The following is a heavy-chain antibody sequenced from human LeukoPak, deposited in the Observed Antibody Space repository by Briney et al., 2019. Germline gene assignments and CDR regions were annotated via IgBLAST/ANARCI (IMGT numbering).Heavy chain of an antibody. CDR1: GFTFSSYA. D-gene: IGHD3-16*01. CDR3: TRELWPGDY. J-gene: IGHJ4*02. Sequence: PGGSMRLSCAASGFTFSSYAMSWVRQAPGKGLEWVANIKKDGSEKYYVDSVKGRFTISRDNAKNSVYLQMNSLRVEDTAVYYCTRELWPGDYWGQGILVTVSS. CDR2: IKKDGSEK. V-gene: IGHV3-7*01.